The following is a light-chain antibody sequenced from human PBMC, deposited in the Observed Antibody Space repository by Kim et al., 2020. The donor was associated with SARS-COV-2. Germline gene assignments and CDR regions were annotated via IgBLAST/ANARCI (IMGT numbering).Light chain of an antibody. Sequence: GQSITISCTGTNSDIGTYDFVSWYQQHPGKAPKLIISDVNKRPSGVSTRFSGSKSDNMAFLTISGLQAEDEADYYCSSFTRLTTVVYGGGTQLTVL. CDR3: SSFTRLTTVV. CDR2: DVN. CDR1: NSDIGTYDF. J-gene: IGLJ2*01. V-gene: IGLV2-14*03.